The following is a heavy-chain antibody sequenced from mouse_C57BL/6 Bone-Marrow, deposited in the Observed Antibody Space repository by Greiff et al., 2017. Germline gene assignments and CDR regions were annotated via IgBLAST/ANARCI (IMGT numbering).Heavy chain of an antibody. Sequence: VQLQQSGPGLVAPSQSLSITCTVSGFSLTSYGVDWVRQSPGKGLEWLGVIWGVGSTNYNSALKSRLSISKDNSKSQVFLKMNSLQTDDTAMYYCASRITKNAMDYWGQGTSVTVSS. CDR3: ASRITKNAMDY. CDR1: GFSLTSYG. D-gene: IGHD2-4*01. J-gene: IGHJ4*01. CDR2: IWGVGST. V-gene: IGHV2-6*01.